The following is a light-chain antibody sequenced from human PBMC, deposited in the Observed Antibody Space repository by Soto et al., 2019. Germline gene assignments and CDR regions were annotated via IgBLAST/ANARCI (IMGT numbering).Light chain of an antibody. V-gene: IGKV3-20*01. CDR2: GAS. J-gene: IGKJ4*01. Sequence: EIVLTQSPGTLSLSPGERATLSCRASQSVSSSYLARYQQKPGQAPRLLIYGASSRATGIPDRFSGSGSGTDFTLPISRLEPEDFAVYYCQQYGSSPSLTFGGGTKVEIK. CDR1: QSVSSSY. CDR3: QQYGSSPSLT.